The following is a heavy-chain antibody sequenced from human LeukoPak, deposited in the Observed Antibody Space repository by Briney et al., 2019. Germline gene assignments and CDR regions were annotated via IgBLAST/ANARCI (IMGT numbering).Heavy chain of an antibody. D-gene: IGHD3-10*01. J-gene: IGHJ6*02. V-gene: IGHV3-48*01. Sequence: PGGSLRLSCAASGFTFSSYSMNWVRQAPGKGLEWVSYISSSSSTIYYADSVKGRFTISRDNSKNTLYLQMNSLRAEDTAVYYCARDAGDSGSYYIYYYYGMDVWGQGTTVTVSS. CDR1: GFTFSSYS. CDR2: ISSSSSTI. CDR3: ARDAGDSGSYYIYYYYGMDV.